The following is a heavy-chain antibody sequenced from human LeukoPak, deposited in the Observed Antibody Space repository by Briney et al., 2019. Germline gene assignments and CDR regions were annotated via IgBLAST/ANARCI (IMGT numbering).Heavy chain of an antibody. CDR1: GYTFTSYY. CDR2: INPSGGST. J-gene: IGHJ4*02. D-gene: IGHD5-12*01. V-gene: IGHV1-46*01. Sequence: ASVKVSCKASGYTFTSYYMHWVRQAPGQGLEWMGIINPSGGSTSYAQKFQGRVAITRDMSTSTVYMELSSLRSEDTAVYYCARDSGESNSGYDLKYWGQGTMVTVSS. CDR3: ARDSGESNSGYDLKY.